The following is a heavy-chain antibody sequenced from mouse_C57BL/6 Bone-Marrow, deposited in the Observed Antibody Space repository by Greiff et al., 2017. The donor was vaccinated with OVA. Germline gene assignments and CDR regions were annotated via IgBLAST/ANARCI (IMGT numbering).Heavy chain of an antibody. V-gene: IGHV1-4*01. CDR2: IDPTNDYT. J-gene: IGHJ2*01. CDR1: GYTFTSYT. Sequence: QVQLQQSGAELARPGASVQMSCKASGYTFTSYTIHWVKQRPGQGLEWIGYIDPTNDYTNYNQKFKGKATLTADKSSSTAYMQRSNLTSEDSAVYDCTRGYYFDYWGQGTTLTVSS. CDR3: TRGYYFDY.